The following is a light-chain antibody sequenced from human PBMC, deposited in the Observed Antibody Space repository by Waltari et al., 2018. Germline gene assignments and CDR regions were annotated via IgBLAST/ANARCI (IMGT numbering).Light chain of an antibody. J-gene: IGKJ4*01. V-gene: IGKV1-39*01. CDR2: AAS. CDR1: QSIGSR. CDR3: QQSYSVPPT. Sequence: DVQMTQSPSSLSASVGDRVTITCRASQSIGSRLNWYQHRPGKAPKLHMYAASTLQSGVPSRFSGSGSGTDFTLTISSLQPEDFAAYYCQQSYSVPPTFGGGTNVEFK.